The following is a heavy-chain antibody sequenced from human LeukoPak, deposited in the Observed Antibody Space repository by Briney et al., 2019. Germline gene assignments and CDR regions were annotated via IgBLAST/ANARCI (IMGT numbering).Heavy chain of an antibody. D-gene: IGHD2-15*01. CDR3: AREPLCSGRSCYGLDY. CDR1: GGSFSGYY. Sequence: SETLSLTCAVYGGSFSGYYWCWIRQPPGKGLEWIGEINHSGSTNYNPSLKSRVTISVDTSKNQFSLKLSSVTAADTAVYYCAREPLCSGRSCYGLDYWGQGTLVTVSS. J-gene: IGHJ4*02. V-gene: IGHV4-34*01. CDR2: INHSGST.